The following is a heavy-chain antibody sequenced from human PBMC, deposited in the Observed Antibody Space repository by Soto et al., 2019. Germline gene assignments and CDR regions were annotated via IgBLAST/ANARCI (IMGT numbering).Heavy chain of an antibody. J-gene: IGHJ6*02. D-gene: IGHD3-16*01. CDR2: IFSSGTT. CDR3: ARVPSPFDYYYAMDV. CDR1: GDSISSGNKY. Sequence: TLSLTCTVSGDSISSGNKYWSWIRQPPGKGLEWIGYIFSSGTTYYNPSLKSRLTMSLDASQNQFSLKLNSLTDADTAVYFCARVPSPFDYYYAMDVWGQGTTVTVSS. V-gene: IGHV4-30-4*01.